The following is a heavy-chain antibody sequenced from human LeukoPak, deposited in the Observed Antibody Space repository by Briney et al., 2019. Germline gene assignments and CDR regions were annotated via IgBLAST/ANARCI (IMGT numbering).Heavy chain of an antibody. D-gene: IGHD2-15*01. Sequence: GGSLRLSCTASGFTFSSYAMGWVRQAPGKGLEWVSGISGSGANTYYADSVKGRFTISRDNSKNTLYLQMNSLRAEDTAIYYCAKDSPVATRWGQGTLVTVSS. CDR3: AKDSPVATR. CDR1: GFTFSSYA. V-gene: IGHV3-23*01. CDR2: ISGSGANT. J-gene: IGHJ4*02.